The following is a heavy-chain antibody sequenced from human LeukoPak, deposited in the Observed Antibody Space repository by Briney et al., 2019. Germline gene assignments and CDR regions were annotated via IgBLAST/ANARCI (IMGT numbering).Heavy chain of an antibody. D-gene: IGHD5/OR15-5a*01. V-gene: IGHV3-30-3*01. CDR1: GFIFSSYA. Sequence: GGSLRLSCAVSGFIFSSYAMHWVRQAPGKGLEWVAVISYDGSNKYYADSVKGRFTISRDNSKNTLHLQTNSLRGEDTAVYYCARVPSTIRYGNYYGMDVWGQGTTVTVSS. CDR2: ISYDGSNK. J-gene: IGHJ6*02. CDR3: ARVPSTIRYGNYYGMDV.